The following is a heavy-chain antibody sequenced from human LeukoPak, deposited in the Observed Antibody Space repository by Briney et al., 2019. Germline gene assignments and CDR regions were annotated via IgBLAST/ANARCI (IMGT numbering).Heavy chain of an antibody. J-gene: IGHJ4*02. CDR3: ARDQYGSGSYYNWGGIEY. CDR1: GFTFSDYY. V-gene: IGHV3-11*01. Sequence: GGALRLSCAASGFTFSDYYMTWIRQAPGKGREGVSYISSSGNTIHYADSVKGRFTISRDNAKNSLYLQMNSLRAEDTAVYYCARDQYGSGSYYNWGGIEYWGQGTLVTVSS. D-gene: IGHD3-10*01. CDR2: ISSSGNTI.